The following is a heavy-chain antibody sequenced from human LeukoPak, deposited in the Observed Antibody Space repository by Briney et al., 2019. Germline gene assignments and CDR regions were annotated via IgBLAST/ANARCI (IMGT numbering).Heavy chain of an antibody. Sequence: GGSLRLSCSASGFTFSTYWMSWVRQAPGKGLEWVANMKRDGSEIYYVDSVKGRFTISRDNAEKSLYLQMNSLRAEDTAVYYCARAYYYDRSGYHSPYYYGVDVWGQGSTVTVFS. J-gene: IGHJ6*02. CDR1: GFTFSTYW. D-gene: IGHD3-22*01. CDR3: ARAYYYDRSGYHSPYYYGVDV. V-gene: IGHV3-7*01. CDR2: MKRDGSEI.